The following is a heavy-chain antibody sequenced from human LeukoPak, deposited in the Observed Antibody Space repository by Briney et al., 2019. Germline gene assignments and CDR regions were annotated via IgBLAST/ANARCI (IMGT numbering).Heavy chain of an antibody. J-gene: IGHJ3*02. CDR1: GGSISSSSYY. V-gene: IGHV4-39*01. CDR2: IYYSGST. CDR3: ARLEAVAGTKGVFNI. D-gene: IGHD6-19*01. Sequence: SETLSLTCTVSGGSISSSSYYWGWIRQPPGKGLEWIGSIYYSGSTYYNPSLKSRVTISVDTSKNQFSLKLSSVTAADTAVYYGARLEAVAGTKGVFNIGGQGKMAPVFS.